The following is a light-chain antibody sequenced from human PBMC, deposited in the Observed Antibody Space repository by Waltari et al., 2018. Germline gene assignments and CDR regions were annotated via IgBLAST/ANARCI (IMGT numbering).Light chain of an antibody. CDR1: QSVGSSS. CDR3: QQHGTLPAT. Sequence: EIVLTQSPGTASLSPGERVTLSCRASQSVGSSSLALYQQKPGQAPRTVTYRASRRATGTPDRFSGSRSGTDFSLTIGRWEPEDFAVYYCQQHGTLPATFGQGTKVELK. V-gene: IGKV3-20*01. J-gene: IGKJ1*01. CDR2: RAS.